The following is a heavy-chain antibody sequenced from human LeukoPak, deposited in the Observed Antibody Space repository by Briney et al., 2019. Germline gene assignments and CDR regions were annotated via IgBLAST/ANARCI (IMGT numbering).Heavy chain of an antibody. V-gene: IGHV3-7*01. D-gene: IGHD2-2*01. CDR3: ATYSSSNGREFQY. CDR1: GFTFSSYS. J-gene: IGHJ1*01. Sequence: GGSLRLSCAASGFTFSSYSMSWVRQAPGKGLEWVANIQQHGSETYYGDSVKGRFTISRDNAKNSLYLQMNSLRAEDTAVYYCATYSSSNGREFQYWGQGTLVTVSS. CDR2: IQQHGSET.